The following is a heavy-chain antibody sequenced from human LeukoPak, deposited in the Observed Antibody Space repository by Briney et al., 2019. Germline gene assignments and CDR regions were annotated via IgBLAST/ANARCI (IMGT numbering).Heavy chain of an antibody. CDR2: ITGSDGSS. Sequence: GPSLRLSCVASGFTSTNYAMSWVRQAPGKGLEWVSAITGSDGSSYYADSVKGRFTISRDNSKNTLYLQVNSLRAEDTAVYYCAKWGDYDILTGYYVPDYWGQGTLVTVSS. CDR1: GFTSTNYA. J-gene: IGHJ4*02. CDR3: AKWGDYDILTGYYVPDY. D-gene: IGHD3-9*01. V-gene: IGHV3-23*01.